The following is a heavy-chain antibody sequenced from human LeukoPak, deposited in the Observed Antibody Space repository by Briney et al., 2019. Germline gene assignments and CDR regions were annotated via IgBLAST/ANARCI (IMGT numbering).Heavy chain of an antibody. J-gene: IGHJ4*02. CDR1: GFTFSSYA. V-gene: IGHV3-30-3*01. D-gene: IGHD6-13*01. CDR3: ARDVYSSSWYLFDY. CDR2: ISYDGSNK. Sequence: GGSLRLSCAASGFTFSSYAMHWVRQAPGKGLEWVAVISYDGSNKYYADSVKGRFTISRDNSKNTLYLQMNSLRAEDTAVYYCARDVYSSSWYLFDYWGQGTLVTVSS.